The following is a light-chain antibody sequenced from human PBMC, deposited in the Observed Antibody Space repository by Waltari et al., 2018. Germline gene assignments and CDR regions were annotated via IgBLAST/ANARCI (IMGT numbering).Light chain of an antibody. J-gene: IGLJ2*01. CDR1: SSDVGAYHY. CDR2: DVS. CDR3: SSYISSSTLEL. V-gene: IGLV2-14*03. Sequence: QSALTQPASVSGSPGQSTTIPCTGTSSDVGAYHYVSWYQQHPGKAPKLRIFDVSNRPSGVSNRFSGSKSGNTASLTISGLQAEDEADYYCSSYISSSTLELFGGGTSLTVL.